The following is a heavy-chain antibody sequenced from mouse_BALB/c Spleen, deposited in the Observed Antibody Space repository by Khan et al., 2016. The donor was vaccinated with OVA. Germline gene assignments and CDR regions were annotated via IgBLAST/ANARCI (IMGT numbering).Heavy chain of an antibody. CDR2: ISYSGRT. V-gene: IGHV3-2*02. D-gene: IGHD1-1*01. CDR1: GYSITSDYA. CDR3: ARSVTITTVVATDFDY. J-gene: IGHJ2*01. Sequence: VQLQQSGPGLVKPSQSLSLTCTVTGYSITSDYAWNWIRQFPGNKLEWMGYISYSGRTSYNPSLKSRISITRDTSKNQFFLQLTSVNTEDTATYYCARSVTITTVVATDFDYWGQGTTLTVSS.